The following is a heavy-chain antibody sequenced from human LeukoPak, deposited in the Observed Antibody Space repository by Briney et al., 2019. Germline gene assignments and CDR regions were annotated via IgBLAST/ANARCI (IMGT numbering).Heavy chain of an antibody. CDR2: MNPNSGNT. CDR3: ARGWYGSGSSDI. Sequence: ASVRVSCKASGYTFTSYDINWVRQATGQGLEWMGWMNPNSGNTGYAQKFQGRVTMTRNTSISTAYMELSSLRSEDTAVYYCARGWYGSGSSDIWGQGTMVTVSS. CDR1: GYTFTSYD. D-gene: IGHD3-10*01. J-gene: IGHJ3*02. V-gene: IGHV1-8*01.